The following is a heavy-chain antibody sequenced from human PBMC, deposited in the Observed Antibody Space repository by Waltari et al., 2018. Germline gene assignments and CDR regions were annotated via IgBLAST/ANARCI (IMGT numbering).Heavy chain of an antibody. Sequence: QVQLVQSGAEVKKPGASVKVSCKASGYTFPGNYMHWGRQAPGQGLEWMGWINTNRRDTNNAPKFQGRVTMTRGTSILPAYMDLSRLGSDDTAVYYCAREYSSSSLGYWGQGTLVTVSS. CDR3: AREYSSSSLGY. V-gene: IGHV1-2*02. CDR1: GYTFPGNY. J-gene: IGHJ4*02. D-gene: IGHD6-6*01. CDR2: INTNRRDT.